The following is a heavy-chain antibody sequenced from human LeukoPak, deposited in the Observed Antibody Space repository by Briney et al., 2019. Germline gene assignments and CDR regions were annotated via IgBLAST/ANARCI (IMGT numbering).Heavy chain of an antibody. J-gene: IGHJ3*02. D-gene: IGHD2-2*01. CDR3: ARHQTSYDAFDI. V-gene: IGHV3-7*05. CDR1: GFTFSNYW. Sequence: QAGGSPRLSCAASGFTFSNYWMSWVRQAPGKGLEWVANIKPDGTEKYYVDSVKGRFTISRDNAKNSLYLQMNSLRAEDTAMYYCARHQTSYDAFDIWGQGTMVTVSS. CDR2: IKPDGTEK.